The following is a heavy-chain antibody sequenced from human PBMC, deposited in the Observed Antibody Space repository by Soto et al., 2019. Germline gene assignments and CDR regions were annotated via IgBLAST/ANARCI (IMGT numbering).Heavy chain of an antibody. V-gene: IGHV4-59*01. D-gene: IGHD6-19*01. J-gene: IGHJ4*02. CDR2: IYYSGST. CDR1: GGSISSYY. CDR3: ARRHSGWYDYFDY. Sequence: SETLSLTCTVSGGSISSYYWSWIRQPPGKGLEWIGYIYYSGSTNYNPSLKSRVTISVDTSKNQFSLKLSSVTAADTAVYYCARRHSGWYDYFDYWGQGTLVTVSS.